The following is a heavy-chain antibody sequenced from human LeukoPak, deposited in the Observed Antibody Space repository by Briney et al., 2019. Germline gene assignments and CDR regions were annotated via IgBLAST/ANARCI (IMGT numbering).Heavy chain of an antibody. V-gene: IGHV1-46*01. D-gene: IGHD6-25*01. J-gene: IGHJ4*02. CDR2: INPSGGST. CDR3: ARRRLLAAALSD. CDR1: GYTFTSYY. Sequence: ASVKVSCKASGYTFTSYYMHWVRQAPGQGLEWMGIINPSGGSTSYAQKFQGRVTMTRDMSTSTVYMELSSLRSEDTAVYYCARRRLLAAALSDWGQGTLVTVSS.